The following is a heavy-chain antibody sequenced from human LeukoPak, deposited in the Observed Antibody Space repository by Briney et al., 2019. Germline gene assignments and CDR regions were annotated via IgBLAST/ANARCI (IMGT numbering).Heavy chain of an antibody. D-gene: IGHD4-17*01. CDR1: GFTFSNYA. CDR2: ITGSGGNR. CDR3: AKDPNGDYIDAFDFQR. V-gene: IGHV3-23*01. Sequence: PAGSLRLSCAGSGFTFSNYAMIWVRQAPGKGLEWVSAITGSGGNRFYAGSVKGRFTISRDNSKNTLYLQMSNLRGNDTAVYYCAKDPNGDYIDAFDFQRWGQGIQVTVSS. J-gene: IGHJ1*01.